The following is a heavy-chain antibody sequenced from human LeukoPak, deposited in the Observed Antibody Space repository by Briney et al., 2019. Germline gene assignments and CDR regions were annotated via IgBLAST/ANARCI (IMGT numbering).Heavy chain of an antibody. CDR1: GFTFSSYW. CDR3: ARSSYSSSSSV. D-gene: IGHD6-6*01. CDR2: INSDGSEG. J-gene: IGHJ3*01. Sequence: GGSLRLSCAASGFTFSSYWMNWARQAPGKELEWVASINSDGSEGYYADVVKGRFTISRDNAKNSLYLQINSLRAEDTAVYYCARSSYSSSSSVWGQGTMVTVSS. V-gene: IGHV3-7*03.